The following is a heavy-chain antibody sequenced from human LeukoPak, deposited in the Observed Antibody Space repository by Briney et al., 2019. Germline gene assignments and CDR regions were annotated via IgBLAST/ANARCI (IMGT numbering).Heavy chain of an antibody. CDR2: IYAGGGGSA. CDR3: LRQGVGSPPR. Sequence: PGGPVRLFCASSGFTVTGNDMNLARQAPGKGLEWVSLIYAGGGGSAYYADSVRGRFTGSRDDSKNTLDLQMNSLKPDDTAIYYCLRQGVGSPPRWGQGTLVTVSS. CDR1: GFTVTGND. V-gene: IGHV3-53*05. D-gene: IGHD1-26*01. J-gene: IGHJ4*02.